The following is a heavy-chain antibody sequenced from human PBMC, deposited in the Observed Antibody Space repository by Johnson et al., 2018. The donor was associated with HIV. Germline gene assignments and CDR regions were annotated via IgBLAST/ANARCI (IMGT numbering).Heavy chain of an antibody. D-gene: IGHD3-10*01. CDR3: AKANVSGSDQPFVI. Sequence: QEKLVESGGGVVQSGRSLRLSCAASGFTFSTYGMHWVRQAPGKGLEWVAVIWFDGSNKYYADSVKGRFTISRDNSKNTLYLQMNSLRAEDTAGYYCAKANVSGSDQPFVIWGQETMGTVSS. CDR2: IWFDGSNK. J-gene: IGHJ3*02. CDR1: GFTFSTYG. V-gene: IGHV3-33*06.